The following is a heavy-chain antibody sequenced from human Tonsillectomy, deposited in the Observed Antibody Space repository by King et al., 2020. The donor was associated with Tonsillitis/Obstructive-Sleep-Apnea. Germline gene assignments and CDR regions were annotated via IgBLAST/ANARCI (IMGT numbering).Heavy chain of an antibody. Sequence: QLQESGPGLVKPSETLSLTCTVSGHSIRSSSYYWGWIRQPPGKGLEWIGTIYYTGSTYYNTSLKSRVTISVDTSKIQFSLKLSSVTAADTAVYSCARHVRDGYGTNFDYWGQGTLVTVSS. D-gene: IGHD5-24*01. CDR3: ARHVRDGYGTNFDY. CDR2: IYYTGST. V-gene: IGHV4-39*01. J-gene: IGHJ4*02. CDR1: GHSIRSSSYY.